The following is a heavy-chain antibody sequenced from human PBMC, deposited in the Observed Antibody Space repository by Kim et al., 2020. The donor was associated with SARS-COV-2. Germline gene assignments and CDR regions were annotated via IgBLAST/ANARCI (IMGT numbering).Heavy chain of an antibody. J-gene: IGHJ3*02. V-gene: IGHV3-48*01. D-gene: IGHD2-15*01. CDR3: ARDFGSGAFDI. CDR2: TK. Sequence: TKYYPDSLKGRITISRDNAKNSLYLQMNSLRAEDTAVYYCARDFGSGAFDIWGQGTMVTVSS.